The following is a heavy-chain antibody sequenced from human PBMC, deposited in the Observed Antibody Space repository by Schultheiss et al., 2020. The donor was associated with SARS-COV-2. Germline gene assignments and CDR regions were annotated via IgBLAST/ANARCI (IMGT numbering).Heavy chain of an antibody. Sequence: GGSLRLSCAASGFTFDDYGMSWVRQAPGKGLEWVSGISGSGGSTYYADSVKGRFTISRDNAKNSLYLQMNSLRAEDTAVYYCAIMGGSYMIDYWGQGTLVTVSS. CDR2: ISGSGGST. CDR1: GFTFDDYG. J-gene: IGHJ4*02. CDR3: AIMGGSYMIDY. D-gene: IGHD1-26*01. V-gene: IGHV3-20*04.